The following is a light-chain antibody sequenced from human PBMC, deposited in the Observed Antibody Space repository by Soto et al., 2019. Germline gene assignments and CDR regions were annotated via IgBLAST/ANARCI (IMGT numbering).Light chain of an antibody. CDR1: SSDIGDYNY. CDR2: DVS. V-gene: IGLV2-14*01. J-gene: IGLJ1*01. CDR3: CSYTRSGTLI. Sequence: QSALTQPASVSGSPGQSITISCVGTSSDIGDYNYVSWYQQHPGKVPKVIIYDVSNRPSGVSYRFSATMSGNTASLTISGLQAEDEADYYCCSYTRSGTLIFGTGTKLTVL.